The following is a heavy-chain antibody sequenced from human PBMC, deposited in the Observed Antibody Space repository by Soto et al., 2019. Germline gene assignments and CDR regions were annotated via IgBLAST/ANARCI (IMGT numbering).Heavy chain of an antibody. D-gene: IGHD6-19*01. Sequence: SETLSLTCTVSGGSISSYYWSWIRQPPGKGLEWIGYIYYSGSTNYNPSLKSRVTISVDTSKNQFSLKLSSVTAADTAVYYCARLSGWYYYFDYWGQGTLVTV. J-gene: IGHJ4*02. V-gene: IGHV4-59*01. CDR3: ARLSGWYYYFDY. CDR2: IYYSGST. CDR1: GGSISSYY.